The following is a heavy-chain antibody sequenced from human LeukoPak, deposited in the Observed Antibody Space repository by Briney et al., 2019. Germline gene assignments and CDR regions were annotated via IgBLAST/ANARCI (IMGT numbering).Heavy chain of an antibody. Sequence: PGRSLRLSCAASGFTFTAYLIHWVRQAPGKGLEWVAVMSSDGSAMFYADSVKGRFTISRDNSKNTLYLQMNSLRAEDTAVYYCVRESEYYFDHSASFDYWGQGTLVTVSS. CDR3: VRESEYYFDHSASFDY. V-gene: IGHV3-30-3*01. D-gene: IGHD3-22*01. CDR2: MSSDGSAM. J-gene: IGHJ4*02. CDR1: GFTFTAYL.